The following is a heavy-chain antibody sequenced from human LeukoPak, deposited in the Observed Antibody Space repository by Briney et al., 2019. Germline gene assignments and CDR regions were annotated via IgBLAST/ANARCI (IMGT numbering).Heavy chain of an antibody. D-gene: IGHD3-16*02. CDR3: ARDLSNAYDYVWGSYRLNN. CDR2: IIPIFGTA. CDR1: GGTFSSYA. V-gene: IGHV1-69*05. J-gene: IGHJ4*02. Sequence: GASVKVSCKASGGTFSSYAISWVRQAPGQGLEWMGRIIPIFGTANYAQKFQGRVTITTDESTSTAYMELSSLRSEDTAVYYCARDLSNAYDYVWGSYRLNNWGQGTLVTVYS.